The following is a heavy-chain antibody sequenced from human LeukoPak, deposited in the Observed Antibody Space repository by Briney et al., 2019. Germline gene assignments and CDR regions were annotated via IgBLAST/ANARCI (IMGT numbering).Heavy chain of an antibody. CDR2: INHSGST. CDR3: ARVHAWIQLWYLKDPHWYFDL. J-gene: IGHJ2*01. V-gene: IGHV4-34*01. CDR1: GGSFSGYY. Sequence: SETLSPTCAVYGGSFSGYYWSWIRQPPGKGLEWIGEINHSGSTNYNPSLKSRVTISVDTSKNQFSLKLSSVTAADTAVYYCARVHAWIQLWYLKDPHWYFDLWGRGTLVTVSS. D-gene: IGHD5-18*01.